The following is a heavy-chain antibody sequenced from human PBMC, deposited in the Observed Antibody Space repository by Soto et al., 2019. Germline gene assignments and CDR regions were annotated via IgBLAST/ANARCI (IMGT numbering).Heavy chain of an antibody. CDR3: ASRGDYDFWSGPAY. Sequence: GGSLRLSCAASGFTFSSYSMNWVRQAPGKGLEWVSYISSSSSTIYYADYVKGRFTISRDNAKNSLYLQMNSLRAEDTSVYFCASRGDYDFWSGPAYWGQGTLVTVSS. CDR2: ISSSSSTI. J-gene: IGHJ4*02. V-gene: IGHV3-48*01. D-gene: IGHD3-3*01. CDR1: GFTFSSYS.